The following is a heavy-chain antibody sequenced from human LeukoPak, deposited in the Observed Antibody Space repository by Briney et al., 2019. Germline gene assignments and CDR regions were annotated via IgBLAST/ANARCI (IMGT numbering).Heavy chain of an antibody. CDR3: ARDRSQNYVDV. CDR2: IKDDGSEK. Sequence: PGGSLRLSCAASGFTFSRYYMTWVRQAPGKGLEWVANIKDDGSEKEYVDSVKGRFTISRDNARNSVYLQMNSLRAEDTAVCYCARDRSQNYVDVWGRGTTVTVSS. V-gene: IGHV3-7*01. CDR1: GFTFSRYY. D-gene: IGHD3-10*01. J-gene: IGHJ6*03.